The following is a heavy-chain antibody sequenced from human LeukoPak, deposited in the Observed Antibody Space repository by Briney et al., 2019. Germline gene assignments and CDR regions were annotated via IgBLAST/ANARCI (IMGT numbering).Heavy chain of an antibody. Sequence: GSLRLSYAACGFPFSSYWMSGVRPGPGRGVERVANIKQDGSEKYYLESVKGRFTISSDNAKTSLYLQMNSLRAEDTAVYYCARVYYDYVWGSYRYCNFDYWGQGTLVTVSS. D-gene: IGHD3-16*02. V-gene: IGHV3-7*04. J-gene: IGHJ4*02. CDR3: ARVYYDYVWGSYRYCNFDY. CDR1: GFPFSSYW. CDR2: IKQDGSEK.